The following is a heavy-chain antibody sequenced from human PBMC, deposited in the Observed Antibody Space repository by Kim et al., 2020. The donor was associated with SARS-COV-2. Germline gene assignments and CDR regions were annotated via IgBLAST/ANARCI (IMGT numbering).Heavy chain of an antibody. CDR2: IVVGSGNT. CDR3: AAVPSRGSGSYYRYYFDY. J-gene: IGHJ4*02. Sequence: SVKVSCKASGFTFTSSAVQWVRQARGQRLEWIGWIVVGSGNTNYAQKFQERVTITRDMSTSTAYMELSSLRSEDTAVYYCAAVPSRGSGSYYRYYFDYWGQGTLVTVSS. V-gene: IGHV1-58*01. D-gene: IGHD3-10*01. CDR1: GFTFTSSA.